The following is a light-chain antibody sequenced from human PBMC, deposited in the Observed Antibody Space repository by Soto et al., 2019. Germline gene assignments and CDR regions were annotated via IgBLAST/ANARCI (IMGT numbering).Light chain of an antibody. CDR3: QHFNKWPHMPA. CDR1: QAVGSN. CDR2: DAS. J-gene: IGKJ4*01. Sequence: IVLTQSPATLSVSPGERATLCCRASQAVGSNLAWYQQRPGQAPRLLIYDASTRATGIPHRFSGGGSGTDFTLTISSLQSDDFAVYYCQHFNKWPHMPAFGGGTKLAIK. V-gene: IGKV3-15*01.